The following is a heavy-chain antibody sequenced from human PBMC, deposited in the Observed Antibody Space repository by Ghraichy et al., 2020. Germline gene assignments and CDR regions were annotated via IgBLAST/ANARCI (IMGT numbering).Heavy chain of an antibody. V-gene: IGHV3-21*01. CDR3: ARVIDGGNSGGVGVDY. Sequence: GGSLRLSCAASGFIFSTYSMNWVRQAPGKGLEWVSSISSSSSYIYYADSVKGRFTVSRDNAKNSLYLQMNSLRAEDTAVYYCARVIDGGNSGGVGVDYWGQGTLVTVSS. CDR1: GFIFSTYS. J-gene: IGHJ4*02. D-gene: IGHD4-23*01. CDR2: ISSSSSYI.